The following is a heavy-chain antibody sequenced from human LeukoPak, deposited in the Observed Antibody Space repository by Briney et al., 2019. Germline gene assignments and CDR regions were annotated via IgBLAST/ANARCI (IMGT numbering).Heavy chain of an antibody. CDR3: AKGGSRDDAFDI. J-gene: IGHJ3*02. CDR2: IRYDGSNK. V-gene: IGHV3-30*02. Sequence: GGSLGLSCAASGFTFSSYGMHWVRQAPGKGLEWVAFIRYDGSNKYYADSVKGRFTISRDNSKNTLYLQMNSLRAEDTAVYYCAKGGSRDDAFDIWGRGTMVTVSS. CDR1: GFTFSSYG. D-gene: IGHD1-26*01.